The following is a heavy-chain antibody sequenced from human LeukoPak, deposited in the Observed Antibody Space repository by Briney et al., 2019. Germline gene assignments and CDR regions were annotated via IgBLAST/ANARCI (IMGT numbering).Heavy chain of an antibody. CDR3: ARGPSYRNWFDP. V-gene: IGHV1-8*03. J-gene: IGHJ5*02. Sequence: ASVKVSCKASGYTFASYDINWVRQATGQGLEWMGWMNPNSGNAGYAQKFQGRVTITRNTSISTAYMELSSLRSEDTAVYYCARGPSYRNWFDPWGQGTLVTVSS. D-gene: IGHD3-16*02. CDR2: MNPNSGNA. CDR1: GYTFASYD.